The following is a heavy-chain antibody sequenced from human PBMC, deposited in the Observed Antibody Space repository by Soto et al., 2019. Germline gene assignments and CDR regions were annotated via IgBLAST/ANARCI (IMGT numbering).Heavy chain of an antibody. D-gene: IGHD5-12*01. CDR2: ISGGSSLI. CDR1: GFTFSSYS. V-gene: IGHV3-48*01. Sequence: EVQLVESGGGLVQPGGYLRLACAASGFTFSSYSMSWVRQTPGKGLEWVSHISGGSSLIYYADSVKGRFTISRDNAANSLYLQMNSLRAEDTAVYSCATRSRGYSGYVKYWGQGTVVTVSS. CDR3: ATRSRGYSGYVKY. J-gene: IGHJ4*02.